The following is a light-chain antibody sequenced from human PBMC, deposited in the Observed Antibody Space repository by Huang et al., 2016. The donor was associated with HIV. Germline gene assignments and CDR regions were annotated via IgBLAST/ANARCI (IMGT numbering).Light chain of an antibody. CDR1: QGVSTN. CDR2: GAS. V-gene: IGKV3-15*01. J-gene: IGKJ4*01. Sequence: EIVMTQSPATLSVSPGERGTRSCRASQGVSTNLAWYQQKPGQAPRLLIYGASTRATGIPVRFSGSGSGTEFTLTINSLQSEDFAVYYCQQYHNWPPLTFGGGTKVEFK. CDR3: QQYHNWPPLT.